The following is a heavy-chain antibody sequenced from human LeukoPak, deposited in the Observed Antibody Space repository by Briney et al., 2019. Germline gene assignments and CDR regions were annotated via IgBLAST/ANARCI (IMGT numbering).Heavy chain of an antibody. V-gene: IGHV5-51*01. CDR3: ARHMDYDYVWGSFTTPYYYYGMDV. CDR1: GYSFTNYW. Sequence: GESLKISCKGSGYSFTNYWIGWVRQMPGKGLEWMGIIYPGDSDTRYSPSFQGQVTISADKSISTAYLQWSSLKASDTAMYHCARHMDYDYVWGSFTTPYYYYGMDVWGQGTTVTVSS. CDR2: IYPGDSDT. D-gene: IGHD3-16*01. J-gene: IGHJ6*02.